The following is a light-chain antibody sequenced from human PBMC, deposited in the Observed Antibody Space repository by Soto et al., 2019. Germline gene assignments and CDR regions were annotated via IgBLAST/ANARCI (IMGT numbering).Light chain of an antibody. CDR2: YAS. J-gene: IGKJ5*01. Sequence: EIMMTQSPATLSVSPGERATLSCRASQSVRNNLAWYQHKPGQVPRLLIYYASTRATGIPARFSGSGSGTEFTLTITSLQSEDVAVDYCQQYNNWPPITFGQGTRLEIK. CDR3: QQYNNWPPIT. V-gene: IGKV3-15*01. CDR1: QSVRNN.